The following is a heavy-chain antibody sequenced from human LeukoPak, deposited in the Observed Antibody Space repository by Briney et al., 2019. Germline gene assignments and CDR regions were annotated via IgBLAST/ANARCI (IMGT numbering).Heavy chain of an antibody. CDR1: GGSISSYY. V-gene: IGHV4-59*12. D-gene: IGHD2-2*01. CDR2: IYYSGST. Sequence: SETLSLTCTVSGGSISSYYWSWIRQPPGKGLEWIGYIYYSGSTNYNPSLKSRVTISVDTSKNQFSLKLSSVTAADTAVYYCARLGYCSSTSCYGAGRYYYYYMDVWGKGTTVTISS. CDR3: ARLGYCSSTSCYGAGRYYYYYMDV. J-gene: IGHJ6*03.